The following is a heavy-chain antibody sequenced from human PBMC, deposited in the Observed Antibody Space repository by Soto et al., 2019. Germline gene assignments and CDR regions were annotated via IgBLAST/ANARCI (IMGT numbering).Heavy chain of an antibody. J-gene: IGHJ4*02. CDR2: IDNGGNT. V-gene: IGHV4-39*07. Sequence: PEPLCLTCPVSGGTLRMNADFWYLALIRQPPGKGLEWIGSIDNGGNTYYNPPLKSRVIISADTSTNQFSLSLNSVTAADAAVYFCGRDDYSNYGGPGYWGQGAQVTVSS. D-gene: IGHD4-4*01. CDR1: GGTLRMNADF. CDR3: GRDDYSNYGGPGY.